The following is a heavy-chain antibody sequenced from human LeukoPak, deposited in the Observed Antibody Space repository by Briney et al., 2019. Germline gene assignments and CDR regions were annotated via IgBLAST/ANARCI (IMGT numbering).Heavy chain of an antibody. J-gene: IGHJ5*02. V-gene: IGHV4-4*07. CDR1: GVSISSYY. D-gene: IGHD6-13*01. CDR2: IYTSGST. CDR3: ARGPTGYSSSRRNWFDP. Sequence: SETLSLTCTVSGVSISSYYWSWIRQPAGKGLEWIGLIYTSGSTNYNPSLKSRVTMSVNTSKNQFPLKLSSVTAADTAVYYYARGPTGYSSSRRNWFDPWGQGTLVTVSS.